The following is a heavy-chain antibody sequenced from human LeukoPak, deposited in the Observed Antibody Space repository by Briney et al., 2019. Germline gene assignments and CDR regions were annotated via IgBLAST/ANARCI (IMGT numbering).Heavy chain of an antibody. CDR1: GFTFSSYE. J-gene: IGHJ4*02. CDR3: ASSPSGSYPGTFDY. Sequence: GGSLRLSCAASGFTFSSYEMIWVRQAPGKGLECVSYISSSGSTIYYADSVKGRFTISRDNAKNSLYLQMNSLRAEDTAVYYCASSPSGSYPGTFDYWGQGTLVTVSS. V-gene: IGHV3-48*03. CDR2: ISSSGSTI. D-gene: IGHD1-26*01.